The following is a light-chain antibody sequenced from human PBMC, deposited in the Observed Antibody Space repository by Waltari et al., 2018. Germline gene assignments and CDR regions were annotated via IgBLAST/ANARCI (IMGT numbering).Light chain of an antibody. J-gene: IGKJ4*01. Sequence: AIRLTQSPSSLSASKGDRVTITCRATLDVGSYLAWYKQTPGRAPNLLIYSASTLHTGVPSRFIGDGSRTNFSLTISCLQSDDFGTYFCQQYHTFPPTFGGGTKVEIK. V-gene: IGKV1-8*01. CDR3: QQYHTFPPT. CDR2: SAS. CDR1: LDVGSY.